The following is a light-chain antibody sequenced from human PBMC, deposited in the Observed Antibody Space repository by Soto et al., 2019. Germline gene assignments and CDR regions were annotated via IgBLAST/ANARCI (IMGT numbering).Light chain of an antibody. CDR2: GAS. J-gene: IGKJ5*01. CDR3: QQYGSSPPN. CDR1: QSVSSNY. Sequence: EIVLTQSPGTLSLTRGERATLSCRASQSVSSNYLAWYQRKPGQAPRLLIYGASSRATGIPDRFSGSGSGTEFTLTISRLEPEDFAVYYCQQYGSSPPNFGQGTRLEIK. V-gene: IGKV3-20*01.